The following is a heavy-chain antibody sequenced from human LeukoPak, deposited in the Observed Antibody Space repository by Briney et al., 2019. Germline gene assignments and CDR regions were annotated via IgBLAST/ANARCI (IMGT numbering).Heavy chain of an antibody. J-gene: IGHJ4*02. Sequence: PGGSLRLSCAASGFTFSSYEMAWVRQPPGMGLEWVSYISGSGGTIYYTDSVKGRFTISRDNTKSSLSLQMNSLRANDTAVYYCATDLRGFPWAFDFWGQGILVTVSS. CDR3: ATDLRGFPWAFDF. V-gene: IGHV3-48*03. CDR1: GFTFSSYE. CDR2: ISGSGGTI. D-gene: IGHD3-10*01.